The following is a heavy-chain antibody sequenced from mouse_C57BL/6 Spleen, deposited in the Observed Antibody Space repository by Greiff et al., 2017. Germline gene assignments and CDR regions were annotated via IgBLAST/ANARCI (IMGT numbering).Heavy chain of an antibody. D-gene: IGHD4-1*01. V-gene: IGHV1-64*01. J-gene: IGHJ2*01. CDR3: ARCWDDYYFDY. CDR2: IHPNSGST. CDR1: GYTFTSYW. Sequence: QVQLQQPGAELVKPGASVKLSCKASGYTFTSYWMHWVKQRPGQGLEWIGMIHPNSGSTNYNEKFKSKATLTVDKSSSTAYMQLSSLTSEDSAVYYCARCWDDYYFDYWGQGTTLTVSS.